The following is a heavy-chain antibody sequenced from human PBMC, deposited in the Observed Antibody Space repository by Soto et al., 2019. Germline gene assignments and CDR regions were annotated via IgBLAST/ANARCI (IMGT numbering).Heavy chain of an antibody. CDR2: ISGSGGST. J-gene: IGHJ4*02. CDR3: AKVEGSDGYNRPWNY. Sequence: EVQMLESGGGLVQPGGYLRLSCAASGFTFSSYAMSWVRQAPGKGLEWVSAISGSGGSTYYADSVKGRFTISRDNSKNTRYLPMKSLRAKDTAVDYCAKVEGSDGYNRPWNYWCQGTLVTVSS. D-gene: IGHD5-12*01. CDR1: GFTFSSYA. V-gene: IGHV3-23*01.